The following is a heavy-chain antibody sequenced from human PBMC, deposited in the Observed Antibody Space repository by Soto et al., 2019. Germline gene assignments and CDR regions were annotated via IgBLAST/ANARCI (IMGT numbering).Heavy chain of an antibody. Sequence: PSETLSLTCAVYGGSFSGYYWSWIRQPPGKGLEWIGEINHSGSTNYNPSLKSRVTISVDTSKNQFSLKLSSVTAADTAVYYCARAAPRYCSGGSCYSSRYWYGMDVWGQGTTVTVSS. CDR3: ARAAPRYCSGGSCYSSRYWYGMDV. CDR2: INHSGST. CDR1: GGSFSGYY. V-gene: IGHV4-34*01. D-gene: IGHD2-15*01. J-gene: IGHJ6*02.